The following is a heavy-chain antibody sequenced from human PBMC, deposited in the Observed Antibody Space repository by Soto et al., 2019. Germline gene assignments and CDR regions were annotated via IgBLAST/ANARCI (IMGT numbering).Heavy chain of an antibody. J-gene: IGHJ4*02. D-gene: IGHD3-22*01. CDR1: GYSFSSYW. Sequence: PGESLKISCKGSGYSFSSYWIGWVRQMPGKGLEWMGIIYPGGSVTRYSPSFQGQVTISADKSISTAYLQWSSLKASDTAMYYCASKEYKYESNGYFYWGQGTLVTVSS. CDR3: ASKEYKYESNGYFY. V-gene: IGHV5-51*01. CDR2: IYPGGSVT.